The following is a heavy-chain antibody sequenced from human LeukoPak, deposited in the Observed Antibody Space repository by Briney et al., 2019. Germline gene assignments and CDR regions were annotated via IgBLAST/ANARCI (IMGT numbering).Heavy chain of an antibody. J-gene: IGHJ4*02. V-gene: IGHV3-23*01. CDR2: ISGSGGST. Sequence: PGGSLRLSCAASGFTFSSYAMSWVRQAPGKGLEWVSAISGSGGSTYYADSVKGRFTISRDNSKNTLYLQMNSLRAEDTAVYYCAKSIFPRTRCGGDCYYKYYFDYWGQGTLVTVSS. D-gene: IGHD2-21*02. CDR3: AKSIFPRTRCGGDCYYKYYFDY. CDR1: GFTFSSYA.